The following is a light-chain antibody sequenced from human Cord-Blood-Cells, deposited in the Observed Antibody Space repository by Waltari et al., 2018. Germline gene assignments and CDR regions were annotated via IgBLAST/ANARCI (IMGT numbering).Light chain of an antibody. J-gene: IGLJ3*02. CDR1: SSDVGGYNY. CDR3: SSYTSSSTLWV. V-gene: IGLV2-14*01. Sequence: QSALTQPASVSGSPGQSITISCTGTSSDVGGYNYVSWYQQHPGKAPKLMIYDVSKRPSALSNRFSGSKSSNTASLTISGLQAEDEADYYCSSYTSSSTLWVFGGGTKLTVL. CDR2: DVS.